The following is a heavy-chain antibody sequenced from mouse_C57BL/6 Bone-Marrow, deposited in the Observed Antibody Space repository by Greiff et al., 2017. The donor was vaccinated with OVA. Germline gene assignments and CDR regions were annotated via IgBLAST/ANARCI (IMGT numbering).Heavy chain of an antibody. J-gene: IGHJ1*03. D-gene: IGHD1-1*01. V-gene: IGHV1-55*01. Sequence: QVHVKQPGAELVKPGASVKMSCKASGYTFTSYWITWVKQRPGQGLEWIGDIYPGSGSTNYNEKFKSKATLTVDTSSSTAYMQLSSLTSEDSAVYYCARRTTVVARGYFDVWGTGTTVTVSS. CDR2: IYPGSGST. CDR3: ARRTTVVARGYFDV. CDR1: GYTFTSYW.